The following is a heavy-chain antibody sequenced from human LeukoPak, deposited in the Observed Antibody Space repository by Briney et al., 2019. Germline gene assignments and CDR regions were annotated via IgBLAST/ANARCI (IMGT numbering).Heavy chain of an antibody. CDR2: IYPGDSDT. CDR3: AKQRPGIEVAGNAYDI. Sequence: GESLKISCKGSGYIFTNYWIGWVRQMPGKGLEWMGIIYPGDSDTRYSPSFQGQVTISADKSISTAYLQWSSLKASDTAMYYCAKQRPGIEVAGNAYDIWGQGTMVTVS. V-gene: IGHV5-51*01. J-gene: IGHJ3*02. CDR1: GYIFTNYW. D-gene: IGHD6-19*01.